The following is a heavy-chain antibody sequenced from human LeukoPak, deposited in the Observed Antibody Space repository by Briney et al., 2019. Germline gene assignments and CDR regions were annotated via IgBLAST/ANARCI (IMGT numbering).Heavy chain of an antibody. J-gene: IGHJ6*02. V-gene: IGHV1-46*01. CDR2: INPSGGST. CDR1: GYTFTSYY. Sequence: ASVKVPCKASGYTFTSYYMHWVRQAPGQGLEWMGIINPSGGSTSYAQKFQGGVTMTRDTSTSTVYMELSSLRSEDTAVYYCAREQSSVYGMDVWGQGTTVTVSS. CDR3: AREQSSVYGMDV. D-gene: IGHD1-26*01.